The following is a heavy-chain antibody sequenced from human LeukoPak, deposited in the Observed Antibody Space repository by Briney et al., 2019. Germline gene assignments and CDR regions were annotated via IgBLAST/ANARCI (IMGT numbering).Heavy chain of an antibody. V-gene: IGHV3-11*01. J-gene: IGHJ4*02. CDR2: ISSSGSTI. CDR1: GGSISSGGYS. CDR3: ARDPLFN. Sequence: LSLTCAVSGGSISSGGYSWSWIRQPPGKGLEWVSYISSSGSTIYYADSVKGRFTISRDNAKNSLYLQMNSLRAEDTAVYYCARDPLFNWGQGTLVTVSS. D-gene: IGHD3-10*01.